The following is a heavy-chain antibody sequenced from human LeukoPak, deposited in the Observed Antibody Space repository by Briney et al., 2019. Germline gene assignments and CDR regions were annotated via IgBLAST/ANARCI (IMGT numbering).Heavy chain of an antibody. D-gene: IGHD4-17*01. CDR2: IRASGTT. Sequence: PGGSLRLSCAASGFTVSSNYMSWVRQAPGKGLEWVSVIRASGTTYYAESVKGRFTISRDNSKNTLYLQMESLRVEDTALYYCARDSPRGVGYGDLDYWGQGALVTVSS. V-gene: IGHV3-53*01. CDR3: ARDSPRGVGYGDLDY. J-gene: IGHJ4*02. CDR1: GFTVSSNY.